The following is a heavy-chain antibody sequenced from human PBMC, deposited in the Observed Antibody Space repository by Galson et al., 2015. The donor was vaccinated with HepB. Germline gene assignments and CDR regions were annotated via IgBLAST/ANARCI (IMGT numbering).Heavy chain of an antibody. J-gene: IGHJ4*02. CDR2: IIPIFGTA. Sequence: SVKVSCKASGGTFSSYAISWVRQAPGQGLEWMGGIIPIFGTANYAQKFQGRVTITADESTSTAYMELSSLRSEDTAVYYCARDRYCSSTSCYTGDYWGQGTLVTVSS. CDR1: GGTFSSYA. D-gene: IGHD2-2*02. CDR3: ARDRYCSSTSCYTGDY. V-gene: IGHV1-69*13.